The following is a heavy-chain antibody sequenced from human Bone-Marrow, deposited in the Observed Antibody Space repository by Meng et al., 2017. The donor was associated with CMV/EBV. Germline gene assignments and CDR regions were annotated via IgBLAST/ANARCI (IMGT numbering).Heavy chain of an antibody. CDR2: IGTAGAT. V-gene: IGHV3-13*01. CDR1: GFTFSSYA. J-gene: IGHJ4*02. D-gene: IGHD1-26*01. Sequence: CAAFGFTFSSYALHWVRQATGKGLEWVSAIGTAGATYYPGSVKGRFTISRENAKNSLYLQMNSLRAGDTAVYYCARGGIVGEYFDYWGQGTLVTVSS. CDR3: ARGGIVGEYFDY.